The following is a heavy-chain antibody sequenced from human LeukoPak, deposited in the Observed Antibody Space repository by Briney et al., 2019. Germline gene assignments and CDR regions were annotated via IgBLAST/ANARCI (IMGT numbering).Heavy chain of an antibody. V-gene: IGHV3-7*01. D-gene: IGHD5-12*01. CDR2: IKQDGSEK. Sequence: GGSLRLSCAASGFTFSSYWMSWVRQAPGKGLEWVANIKQDGSEKYYVDSVKGRFTISRVNAKNSLYLQMNSLRAEDTAVYYCARARGYSGYEDLNWFDPWGQGTLVTVSS. J-gene: IGHJ5*02. CDR1: GFTFSSYW. CDR3: ARARGYSGYEDLNWFDP.